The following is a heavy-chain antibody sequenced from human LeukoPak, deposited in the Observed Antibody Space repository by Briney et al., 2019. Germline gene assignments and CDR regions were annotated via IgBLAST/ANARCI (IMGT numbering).Heavy chain of an antibody. CDR3: ARELYDFWSGYCFDY. J-gene: IGHJ4*02. V-gene: IGHV1-46*01. D-gene: IGHD3-3*01. CDR2: INPSGGST. CDR1: GYTFTSYY. Sequence: ASVKVSCKASGYTFTSYYMHWVRQAPGQGFEWMGIINPSGGSTSYAQKFQGRVTMTRDTSTSTVYMELSSLRSEDTAVYYCARELYDFWSGYCFDYWGQGTLVTVSS.